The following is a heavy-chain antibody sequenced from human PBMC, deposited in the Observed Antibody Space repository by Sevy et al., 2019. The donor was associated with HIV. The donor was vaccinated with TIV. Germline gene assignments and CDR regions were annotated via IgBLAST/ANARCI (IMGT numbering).Heavy chain of an antibody. CDR1: GFSLSNARMD. V-gene: IGHV2-26*01. D-gene: IGHD3-22*01. J-gene: IGHJ4*02. Sequence: SGPTLVNPTETLTLTCTVSGFSLSNARMDVSWIRQPPGKALEWLAHIFSNDEKSYITLLKSRLTISKATSKGQVVLIMTTMDPVDTATYYCARTTYYYDSSGYFDYWGQGTLVTVSS. CDR2: IFSNDEK. CDR3: ARTTYYYDSSGYFDY.